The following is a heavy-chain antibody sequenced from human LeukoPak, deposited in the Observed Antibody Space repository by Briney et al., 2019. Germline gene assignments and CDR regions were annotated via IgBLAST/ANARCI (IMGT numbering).Heavy chain of an antibody. V-gene: IGHV3-48*01. CDR2: IGIDSGNT. Sequence: GGSLRLSCAASGFTFSDYSMNWVRQAPGKGLEWISYIGIDSGNTNYADSVKGRFTISRDNSKNTLYLQMNSLRAEDTAVYYCARDFSAAMVHFFDYWGRGTLVTVSS. D-gene: IGHD5-18*01. CDR3: ARDFSAAMVHFFDY. CDR1: GFTFSDYS. J-gene: IGHJ4*02.